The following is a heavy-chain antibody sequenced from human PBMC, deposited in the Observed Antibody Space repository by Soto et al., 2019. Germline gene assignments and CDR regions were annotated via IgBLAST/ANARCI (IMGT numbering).Heavy chain of an antibody. V-gene: IGHV1-18*01. CDR3: AGGEGYLDF. CDR2: ITPYNTNT. CDR1: GYSFTSYG. J-gene: IGHJ4*02. Sequence: QVQLVQSGAEVKKPGASVTVPCKASGYSFTSYGISWVRQAPGQGLEWMGWITPYNTNTQYAQKFQGRVTLTTDTCTSRAYMEMRSLISDDTAVYFCAGGEGYLDFWGQGTLVTVS. D-gene: IGHD2-15*01.